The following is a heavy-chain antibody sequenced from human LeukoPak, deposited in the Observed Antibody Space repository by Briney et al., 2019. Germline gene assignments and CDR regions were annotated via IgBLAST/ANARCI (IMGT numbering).Heavy chain of an antibody. CDR1: GFTFSSYE. Sequence: PGGSLRLSCAASGFTFSSYEMNWVRQAPGKGLEWVSYISSSGSTIYYADSVKGRFTISRDNAKNSLYLQMNSLRAEDTAVYYCARDWDDIVGATTRYYYGMDVWDQGTTVTVSS. J-gene: IGHJ6*02. V-gene: IGHV3-48*03. D-gene: IGHD1-26*01. CDR3: ARDWDDIVGATTRYYYGMDV. CDR2: ISSSGSTI.